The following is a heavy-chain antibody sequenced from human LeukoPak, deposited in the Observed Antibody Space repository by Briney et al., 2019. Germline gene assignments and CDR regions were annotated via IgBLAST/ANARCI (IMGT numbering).Heavy chain of an antibody. CDR3: ARGERGNPLPGYVPNGDLDY. V-gene: IGHV1-46*01. CDR2: INPSGGST. D-gene: IGHD3-16*01. Sequence: GASVKVSCKASGYTFTSYYMHWVRQAPGQGLEWMGIINPSGGSTSYAQKFQGRVTMTRDMSTSTVYMELSSLRSEDTAVYYCARGERGNPLPGYVPNGDLDYWGQGTLVTVSS. J-gene: IGHJ4*02. CDR1: GYTFTSYY.